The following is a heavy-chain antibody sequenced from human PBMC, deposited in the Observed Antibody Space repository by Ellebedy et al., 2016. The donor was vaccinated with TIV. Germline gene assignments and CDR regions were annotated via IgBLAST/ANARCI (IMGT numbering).Heavy chain of an antibody. V-gene: IGHV1-2*06. J-gene: IGHJ4*02. Sequence: ASVKVSCKASGVIFRNFAISWVRQAPGQGLEWMGRINPNSGDTTYAQKFLGRVTLTRDTSISTAYMGLSRLRSDDTAIYYCARAYYYDSIAYYFDSWGQGTLVTVSS. D-gene: IGHD3-22*01. CDR1: GVIFRNFA. CDR2: INPNSGDT. CDR3: ARAYYYDSIAYYFDS.